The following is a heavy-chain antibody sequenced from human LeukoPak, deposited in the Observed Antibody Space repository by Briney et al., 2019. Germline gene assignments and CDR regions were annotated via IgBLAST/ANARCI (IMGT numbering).Heavy chain of an antibody. D-gene: IGHD3-10*01. CDR2: INPSGGST. J-gene: IGHJ4*02. V-gene: IGHV1-46*01. Sequence: ASVKVSCKVSGYTLTELSMHWVRQAPGKGLEWMGIINPSGGSTSYAQEFQGRVTMTRDTSTSTVYMELSSLRSEDTAVYYCARGSRGPDDYWGQGTLVTVSS. CDR1: GYTLTELS. CDR3: ARGSRGPDDY.